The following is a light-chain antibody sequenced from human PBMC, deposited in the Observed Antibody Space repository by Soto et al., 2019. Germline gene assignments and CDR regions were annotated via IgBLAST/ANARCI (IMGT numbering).Light chain of an antibody. Sequence: DLPMTQSPSSLSLSVGDGVTITCRASQTISNYLNWYQQKPGRAPRLLIHAASTLQSGVPSRFSGSGSGTDFTLTISSLEPEDFATYFCQQSYTTPWTFGLGTKVE. CDR2: AAS. V-gene: IGKV1-39*01. CDR3: QQSYTTPWT. CDR1: QTISNY. J-gene: IGKJ1*01.